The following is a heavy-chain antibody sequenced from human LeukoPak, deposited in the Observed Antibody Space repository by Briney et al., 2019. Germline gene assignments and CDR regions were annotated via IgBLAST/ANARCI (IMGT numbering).Heavy chain of an antibody. D-gene: IGHD2-15*01. Sequence: KSGESLKISCKGSEYSFATYWIGWVRQMPGQGLEWMGRIFPGDSDTRYSPSFQGQVTISADKSISTAYLQWSSLKASDTAIYYCASEYCSGGNCYFDYWGQGTLVTVSS. J-gene: IGHJ4*02. CDR2: IFPGDSDT. CDR1: EYSFATYW. CDR3: ASEYCSGGNCYFDY. V-gene: IGHV5-51*01.